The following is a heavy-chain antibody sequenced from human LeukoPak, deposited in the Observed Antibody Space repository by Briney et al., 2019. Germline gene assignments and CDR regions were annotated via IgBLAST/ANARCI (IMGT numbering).Heavy chain of an antibody. CDR1: GASIRSHY. CDR2: IHFRGTT. J-gene: IGHJ4*02. D-gene: IGHD5-18*01. Sequence: SETLSLTCTVSGASIRSHYWSWIRQPAGRGLEWLGHIHFRGTTDYNPSLQSRATMSMDRSTNEFSLWLSSVTAADAAVYYCARIGSDGGGNREAFDYWGRGILVSVSS. V-gene: IGHV4-4*07. CDR3: ARIGSDGGGNREAFDY.